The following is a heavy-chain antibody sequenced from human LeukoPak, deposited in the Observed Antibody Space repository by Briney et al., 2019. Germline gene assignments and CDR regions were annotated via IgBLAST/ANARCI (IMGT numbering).Heavy chain of an antibody. D-gene: IGHD3-10*01. CDR1: GITLSNYG. V-gene: IGHV3-23*01. J-gene: IGHJ4*02. CDR2: ISDGGGSR. Sequence: GGSLRLSCAVSGITLSNYGMSWVRQAPGKGLEWVAGISDGGGSRNYADSVKGRFTISRDNPKNTLYLQMNSLRAEDTCVYFCAKRGVVIRAVIIVGFHKEAYYFYYWGRGALVTVSS. CDR3: AKRGVVIRAVIIVGFHKEAYYFYY.